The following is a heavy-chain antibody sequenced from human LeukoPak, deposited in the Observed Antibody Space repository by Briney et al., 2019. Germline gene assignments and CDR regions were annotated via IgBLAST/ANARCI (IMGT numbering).Heavy chain of an antibody. J-gene: IGHJ3*02. Sequence: ASVKVSCKASGYTFTSYYMHWVRQAPGQGLEWMGIINPSGGSTSYAQKFQGRVTMTRDMSTSTVYMQLSSLRSEDTAVYYCARVDDSNDAFDIWGQGTMVTISS. V-gene: IGHV1-46*01. CDR1: GYTFTSYY. D-gene: IGHD2-15*01. CDR3: ARVDDSNDAFDI. CDR2: INPSGGST.